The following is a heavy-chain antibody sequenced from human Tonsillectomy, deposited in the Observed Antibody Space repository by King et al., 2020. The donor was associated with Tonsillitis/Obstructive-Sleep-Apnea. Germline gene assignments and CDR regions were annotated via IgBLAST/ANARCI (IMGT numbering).Heavy chain of an antibody. D-gene: IGHD4-23*01. Sequence: VQLVESGGGLVQPGGSLRLSCAASGFSFSSYWMHWVRHAPGKGLVWVSRTNSDGSSTNYADSVKGRFTISRDNAKNTMYLQVKSLRAEDTAVYYCAREGSLRGQFWFHPGGQGTRVPVSS. CDR3: AREGSLRGQFWFHP. CDR1: GFSFSSYW. J-gene: IGHJ5*02. CDR2: TNSDGSST. V-gene: IGHV3-74*01.